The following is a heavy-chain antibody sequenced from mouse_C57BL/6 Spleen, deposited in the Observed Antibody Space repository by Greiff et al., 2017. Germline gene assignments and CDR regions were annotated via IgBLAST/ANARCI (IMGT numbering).Heavy chain of an antibody. CDR1: GFTFSDYY. CDR3: ARETTGYWYFDV. CDR2: INYDGSST. J-gene: IGHJ1*03. Sequence: EVQLVESEGGLVQPGSSMKLSCTASGFTFSDYYMAWVRQVPEKGLEWVANINYDGSSTYYLDSLKSRFIISRDNAKNILYLQMSSLKSEDTATYYCARETTGYWYFDVWGTGTTVTVSS. D-gene: IGHD1-1*01. V-gene: IGHV5-16*01.